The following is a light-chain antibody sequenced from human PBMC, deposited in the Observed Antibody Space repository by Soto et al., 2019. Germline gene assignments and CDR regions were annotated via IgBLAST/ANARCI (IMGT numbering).Light chain of an antibody. CDR1: QSISSH. Sequence: DIQMTQSPSSLSASVGDRVTITCRASQSISSHLNWYQQKPGKAPKFLIYGATRLQSGVPSRFSGSGSGTDFTLTISSLQPEDFATYYCRQSYSTPPTFGGGTKVEIK. CDR2: GAT. V-gene: IGKV1-39*01. CDR3: RQSYSTPPT. J-gene: IGKJ4*01.